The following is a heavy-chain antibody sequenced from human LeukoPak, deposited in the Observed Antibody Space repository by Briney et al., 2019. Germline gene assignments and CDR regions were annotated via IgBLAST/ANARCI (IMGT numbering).Heavy chain of an antibody. CDR2: ISWNSDSI. D-gene: IGHD6-19*01. V-gene: IGHV3-9*03. Sequence: GGSLRLSCAASGFTFDDYAMHWVRQAPGKGLEWVSGISWNSDSIGYADSVKGRFTISRDNAKNSLYLQMNSLRAEDMALYFCAKSRNRISVAGYFDYWGQGTLVTVSS. CDR3: AKSRNRISVAGYFDY. CDR1: GFTFDDYA. J-gene: IGHJ4*02.